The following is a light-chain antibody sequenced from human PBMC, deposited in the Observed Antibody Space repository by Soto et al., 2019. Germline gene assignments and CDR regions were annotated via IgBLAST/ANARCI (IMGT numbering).Light chain of an antibody. CDR3: SSYTTRNSLV. J-gene: IGLJ1*01. CDR1: SSDVGGYNY. CDR2: EVS. V-gene: IGLV2-14*03. Sequence: QSALTQPASVSGSPGQSITISCTGTSSDVGGYNYVSWYQQHAGKAPKVMVYEVSNRPSGVSNRFSGSKSGNTASLTISGLQAEDEADYYCSSYTTRNSLVFGTGTKLTVL.